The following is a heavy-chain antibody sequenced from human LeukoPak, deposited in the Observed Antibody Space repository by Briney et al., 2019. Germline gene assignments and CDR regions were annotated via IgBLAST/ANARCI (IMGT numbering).Heavy chain of an antibody. CDR1: GLTFSSYA. CDR2: ISGSGGST. V-gene: IGHV3-23*01. J-gene: IGHJ4*02. D-gene: IGHD4-11*01. CDR3: AKHSGVYSFDY. Sequence: GGSLRLSCAASGLTFSSYAMSWVRQAPGKGLEWVSAISGSGGSTYYADSVKGRFTISRDNSKNTLYLQMNGLRAEDTAVYYCAKHSGVYSFDYWGQGTLVTVSS.